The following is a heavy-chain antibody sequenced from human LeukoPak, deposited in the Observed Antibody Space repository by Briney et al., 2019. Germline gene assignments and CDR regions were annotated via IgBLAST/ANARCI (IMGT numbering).Heavy chain of an antibody. CDR2: INPNSGGT. V-gene: IGHV1-2*02. Sequence: ASVKVSCKASGYTFTGHYMHWVRQAPGQGLEWMGWINPNSGGTNYAQKFQGRVAMTRDTSISTAYMELSRLRSDDTAVYYCARDLAARRGSFFYYWGQGTLVTVSS. CDR1: GYTFTGHY. CDR3: ARDLAARRGSFFYY. J-gene: IGHJ4*02. D-gene: IGHD6-6*01.